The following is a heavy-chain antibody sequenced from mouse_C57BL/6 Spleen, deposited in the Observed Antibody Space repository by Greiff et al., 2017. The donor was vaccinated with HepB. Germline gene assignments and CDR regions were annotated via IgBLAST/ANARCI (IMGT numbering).Heavy chain of an antibody. J-gene: IGHJ4*01. Sequence: VQLQQSGAELARPGASVKMSCKASGYTFTSYTMHWVKQRPGQGLEWIGYINPSSGYTKYNQKFKDKATLNADKSSSTAYMQLSSLISEDAAVYYCARGIYYGNYDAMDYWGQGTSVTVSS. V-gene: IGHV1-4*01. CDR1: GYTFTSYT. CDR3: ARGIYYGNYDAMDY. D-gene: IGHD2-1*01. CDR2: INPSSGYT.